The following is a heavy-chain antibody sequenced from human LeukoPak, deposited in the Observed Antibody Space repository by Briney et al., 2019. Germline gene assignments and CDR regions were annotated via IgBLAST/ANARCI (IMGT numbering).Heavy chain of an antibody. CDR1: GGSISSYY. CDR3: ARLGGPYCSSTSCYGYFDY. V-gene: IGHV4-59*08. J-gene: IGHJ4*02. Sequence: SETLSLTCTVSGGSISSYYWSWIRQPPGKGLEWIGYIYYSGSTNYNPSLKSRVTRSVDTSKNQFSLKLSSVTAADTAVYYRARLGGPYCSSTSCYGYFDYWGQGTRVTVSS. CDR2: IYYSGST. D-gene: IGHD2-2*01.